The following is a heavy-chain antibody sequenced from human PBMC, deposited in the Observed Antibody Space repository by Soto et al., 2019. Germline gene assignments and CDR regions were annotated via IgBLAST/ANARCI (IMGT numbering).Heavy chain of an antibody. CDR2: IYYSGST. CDR3: ARDRPVTTYYYYMDV. CDR1: GGPISSYY. Sequence: SETLSLTCTVSGGPISSYYWSWIRQPPGKGLEWIGYIYYSGSTNYNPSLRSRVTISIDTSKPQFFLKLSSVTAADTAVYYCARDRPVTTYYYYMDVWGKGTTVTVSS. J-gene: IGHJ6*03. V-gene: IGHV4-59*01. D-gene: IGHD4-17*01.